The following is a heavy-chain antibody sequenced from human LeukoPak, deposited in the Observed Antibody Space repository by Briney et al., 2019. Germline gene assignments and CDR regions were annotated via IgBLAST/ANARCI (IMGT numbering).Heavy chain of an antibody. J-gene: IGHJ6*03. V-gene: IGHV3-23*01. D-gene: IGHD2-8*02. CDR1: GCTFSSYA. Sequence: GGSLRLSCAVSGCTFSSYAMSWVRQAPGKGLEWVATVSGSAGRTDYADSVKGRFTISRDNLKNTLYLQMNGLRAEDTAVYYCAKNRGHCVDGVCHNYYYMDLWPRETTVTVSS. CDR3: AKNRGHCVDGVCHNYYYMDL. CDR2: VSGSAGRT.